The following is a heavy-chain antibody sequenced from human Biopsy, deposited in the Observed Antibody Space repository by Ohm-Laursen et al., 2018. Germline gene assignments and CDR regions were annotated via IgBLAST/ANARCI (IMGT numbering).Heavy chain of an antibody. J-gene: IGHJ5*02. CDR3: ARAPPLIRGVVESWFDP. CDR2: IYITGET. CDR1: GGYISHYY. Sequence: TLSLTCTVSGGYISHYYWTWIRQPAGQGLEWIGRIYITGETDYNPSLKSRVTMSVDSSKKQFSLKLKFVTAADTAIYYCARAPPLIRGVVESWFDPWGQGILVTVSS. V-gene: IGHV4-4*07. D-gene: IGHD3-10*01.